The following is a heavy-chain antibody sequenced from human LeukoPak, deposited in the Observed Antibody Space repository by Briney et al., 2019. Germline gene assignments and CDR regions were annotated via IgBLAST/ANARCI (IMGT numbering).Heavy chain of an antibody. D-gene: IGHD2-2*01. J-gene: IGHJ4*02. CDR1: GGSISSYY. V-gene: IGHV4-59*08. CDR3: ARVRVDIVVVPAAYFDY. Sequence: SETLSLTCTVSGGSISSYYWSWIRQPPGKGLEWIGYIYYSGSTNYNPSLKSRVTISVDTSKNQFSLKLSSVTAADTAVYYCARVRVDIVVVPAAYFDYWGQGTLVTVSS. CDR2: IYYSGST.